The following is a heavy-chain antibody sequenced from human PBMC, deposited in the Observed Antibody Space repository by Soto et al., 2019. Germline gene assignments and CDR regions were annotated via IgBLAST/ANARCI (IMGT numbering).Heavy chain of an antibody. J-gene: IGHJ6*02. CDR1: GFTLSNYA. CDR3: ARDLAGKYCGRDCSFAMHV. CDR2: ISFDGNNQ. V-gene: IGHV3-30-3*01. D-gene: IGHD2-21*01. Sequence: QVQLLESGGGVVQPGRSLRLSCAASGFTLSNYAMHWVRQAPGKGLEWVAAISFDGNNQYYADSVKGRFTISRNNSKNTLYVPLNGLSPEDTAVYYCARDLAGKYCGRDCSFAMHVWGHGPTVTVSS.